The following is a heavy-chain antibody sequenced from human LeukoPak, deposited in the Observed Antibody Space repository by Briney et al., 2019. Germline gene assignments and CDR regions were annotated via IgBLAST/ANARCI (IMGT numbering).Heavy chain of an antibody. Sequence: PSETLSLTCTVSGGSISSYYWSWIRQPPGKGLEWIGYIYYSGSTNYNPSLKSRVTISVDTSKNQFSLKLSSVTAADTAVYYCARFTYDFWSGYDDAFDIWGQGTMVTASS. D-gene: IGHD3-3*01. CDR1: GGSISSYY. CDR3: ARFTYDFWSGYDDAFDI. CDR2: IYYSGST. J-gene: IGHJ3*02. V-gene: IGHV4-59*01.